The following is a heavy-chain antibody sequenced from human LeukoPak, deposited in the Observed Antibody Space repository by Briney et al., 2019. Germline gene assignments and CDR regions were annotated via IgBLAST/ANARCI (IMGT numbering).Heavy chain of an antibody. CDR1: GGSISGYY. Sequence: KSSETLSLTCTVSGGSISGYYWSWIRQPPGKGLEWIGYIYYSGSTNYNPSLKSRVTLSVDTSKNQFSLNLSSVTAADTAVYYCARRQTGTSYFDYWGQGTLVTVSS. D-gene: IGHD1-1*01. CDR2: IYYSGST. J-gene: IGHJ4*02. V-gene: IGHV4-59*08. CDR3: ARRQTGTSYFDY.